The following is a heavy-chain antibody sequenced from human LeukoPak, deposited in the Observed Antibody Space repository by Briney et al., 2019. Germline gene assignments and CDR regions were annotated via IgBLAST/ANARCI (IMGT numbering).Heavy chain of an antibody. V-gene: IGHV3-30*04. J-gene: IGHJ4*02. CDR3: ASYDPAAGGFDY. CDR1: GFTFISYA. Sequence: GGSPRLSCAASGFTFISYAMHWVRQAPGKGLEWVAVISYDGSNKSYADSVKGRFTISRDNSKNTVYLQVNSLRAEDTAVYYCASYDPAAGGFDYWGQGTLVTVSS. D-gene: IGHD6-13*01. CDR2: ISYDGSNK.